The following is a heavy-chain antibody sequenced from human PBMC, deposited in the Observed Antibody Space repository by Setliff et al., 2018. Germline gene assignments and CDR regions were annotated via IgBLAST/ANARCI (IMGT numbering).Heavy chain of an antibody. CDR1: GGSMRSHY. CDR3: VRVLYDYSFES. Sequence: PSETLSLTCNVSGGSMRSHYWNWIRQPPGKGPEWIGYVYSSSSPYYEPSLESRVTMSIDTSKNQISLQLRSLTAADTAVYYCVRVLYDYSFESWGQGTLVTVSS. V-gene: IGHV4-4*08. D-gene: IGHD4-4*01. CDR2: VYSSSSP. J-gene: IGHJ4*02.